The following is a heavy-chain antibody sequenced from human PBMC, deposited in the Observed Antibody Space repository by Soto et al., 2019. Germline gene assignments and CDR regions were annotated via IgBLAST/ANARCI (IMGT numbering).Heavy chain of an antibody. J-gene: IGHJ6*02. D-gene: IGHD2-15*01. V-gene: IGHV3-74*01. Sequence: LRLSCAASGFTFSSYWMHWVRQAPGKGLVWVSRINSDGSSTSYADSVRGRFTISRDNAKNTLYLQMNSLRAEDTAVYYCARDVRCCSGGSCYFISYYGMDVWGQGTTVTVSS. CDR1: GFTFSSYW. CDR2: INSDGSST. CDR3: ARDVRCCSGGSCYFISYYGMDV.